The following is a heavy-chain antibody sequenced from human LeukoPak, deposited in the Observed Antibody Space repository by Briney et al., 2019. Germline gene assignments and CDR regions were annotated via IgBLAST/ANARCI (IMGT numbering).Heavy chain of an antibody. V-gene: IGHV3-74*01. Sequence: QSGGSLRLSCAASGFTFSNYWMHWVRRAPGKGLVWVSRIYSDGSSRSYADSVKGRFTISRDNAKNTLYLQMNSLRAEDTAVYYCASASSHRIAAGGDYWGQGTLVTVSS. J-gene: IGHJ4*02. CDR2: IYSDGSSR. CDR3: ASASSHRIAAGGDY. CDR1: GFTFSNYW. D-gene: IGHD6-13*01.